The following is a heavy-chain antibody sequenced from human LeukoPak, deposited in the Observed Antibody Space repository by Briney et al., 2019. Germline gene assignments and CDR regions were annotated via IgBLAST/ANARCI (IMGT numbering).Heavy chain of an antibody. CDR2: IKQDGSEK. D-gene: IGHD5-18*01. V-gene: IGHV3-7*01. J-gene: IGHJ4*02. CDR3: ARDDGYSYGSFDC. CDR1: GFTFSSYW. Sequence: GGSLRLSCAASGFTFSSYWMSWVRQAPGKGLEWVANIKQDGSEKSYVDSVKGRFTISRDNAKNSLYLQMNSLRAEDTAVYYCARDDGYSYGSFDCWGQGTLVTVSS.